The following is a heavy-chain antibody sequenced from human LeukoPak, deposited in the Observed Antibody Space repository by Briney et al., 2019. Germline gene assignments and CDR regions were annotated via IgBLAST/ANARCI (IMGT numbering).Heavy chain of an antibody. CDR1: GFTFDDYA. J-gene: IGHJ4*02. V-gene: IGHV3-9*03. D-gene: IGHD1-26*01. CDR3: AKGSDSGSYRNYFDY. Sequence: GGSLRLSCAASGFTFDDYAMHWVRQAPGKGLEWVSGISWNSGSIGYADSVKGRFTISRDNAKNSLYLQMNSLRAEDMALYYCAKGSDSGSYRNYFDYWGQGTLVTVSS. CDR2: ISWNSGSI.